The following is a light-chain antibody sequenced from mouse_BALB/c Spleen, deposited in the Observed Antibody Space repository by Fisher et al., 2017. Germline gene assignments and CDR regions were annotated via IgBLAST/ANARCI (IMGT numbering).Light chain of an antibody. Sequence: DIVLTQTPAILSVTPGDRVSLSCRASQSISDYLHWYQQKSHESPRLLIKYASQSISGIPSRFSGSGSGSDFTLSINSVEPEDVGVYYCQNGHSFPRTFGGGTKLEIK. J-gene: IGKJ1*01. CDR1: QSISDY. CDR2: YAS. CDR3: QNGHSFPRT. V-gene: IGKV5-39*01.